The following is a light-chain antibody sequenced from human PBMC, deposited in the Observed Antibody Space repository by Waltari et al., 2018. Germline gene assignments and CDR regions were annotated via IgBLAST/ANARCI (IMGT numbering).Light chain of an antibody. CDR1: QTVLYSSNNKNY. Sequence: DIVMTQSPDSLAVSLGERATINCKSSQTVLYSSNNKNYLAWYQHKPGQPPKLLIYWASTRESGVPDRFSGSGSGTDFTLTISSLQAEDFALYYCQQRRNWPPLTFGGGTKVE. J-gene: IGKJ4*01. CDR3: QQRRNWPPLT. V-gene: IGKV4-1*01. CDR2: WAS.